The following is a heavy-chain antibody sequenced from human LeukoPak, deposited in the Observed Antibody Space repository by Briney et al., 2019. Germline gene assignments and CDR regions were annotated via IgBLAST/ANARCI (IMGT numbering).Heavy chain of an antibody. J-gene: IGHJ4*02. D-gene: IGHD3-3*01. CDR3: ARRELTIFGVVIMSPFY. Sequence: GRSLRLSCAASGFTFSSYGMHWVRQAPGKGLEWVAVISYDVGKKYYADSVKGRFTISRDNSKNTLYLQMNSLRAEDTAVYYCARRELTIFGVVIMSPFYWGQGTLVTVSS. V-gene: IGHV3-30*03. CDR2: ISYDVGKK. CDR1: GFTFSSYG.